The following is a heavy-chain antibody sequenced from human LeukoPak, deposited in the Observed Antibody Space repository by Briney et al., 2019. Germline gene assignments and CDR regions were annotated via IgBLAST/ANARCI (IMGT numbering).Heavy chain of an antibody. J-gene: IGHJ4*02. CDR3: ARLYYGSGSYYNVLYYFDY. Sequence: PSETLSLTCAVYGGSFSGYYWSWIRQPPGKGLEWNGEINHSGSNNYNRSLKSRVTISVDTSKNQFSLKLSSVTAADTAVYYCARLYYGSGSYYNVLYYFDYWGQGTLVTVSS. CDR1: GGSFSGYY. V-gene: IGHV4-34*01. D-gene: IGHD3-10*01. CDR2: INHSGSN.